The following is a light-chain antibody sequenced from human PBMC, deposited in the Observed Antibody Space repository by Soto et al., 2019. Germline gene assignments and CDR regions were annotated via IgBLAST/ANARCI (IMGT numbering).Light chain of an antibody. CDR1: SSDVGSYNL. CDR2: EGS. V-gene: IGLV2-23*01. Sequence: QSVLTQPASVSGSPGQSITSSCTGTSSDVGSYNLVSWYQQHPGTAPKLMIYEGSKWPSGFSNRFSGSKSGNTASLTISGLQAEDEADYYCCSYAGNSSFVFGTGTKLTVL. J-gene: IGLJ1*01. CDR3: CSYAGNSSFV.